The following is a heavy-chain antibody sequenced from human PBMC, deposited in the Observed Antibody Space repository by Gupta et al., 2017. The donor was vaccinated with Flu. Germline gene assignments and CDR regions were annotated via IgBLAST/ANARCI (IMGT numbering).Heavy chain of an antibody. CDR2: IGTGGTTI. CDR3: ARRGYTYGQTWFDP. D-gene: IGHD5-18*01. V-gene: IGHV3-11*01. J-gene: IGHJ5*02. Sequence: MNCIRQAPGKGLEWISYIGTGGTTIYYADSVKGRFTISRDNAKNSLFLHMNSLRAEDTAVYYCARRGYTYGQTWFDPWGQGTLVTVSS.